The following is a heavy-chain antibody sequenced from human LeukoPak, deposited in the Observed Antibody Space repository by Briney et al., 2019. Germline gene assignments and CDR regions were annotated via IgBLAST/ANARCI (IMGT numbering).Heavy chain of an antibody. CDR1: GFTFNSYA. V-gene: IGHV3-30-3*02. CDR2: ISYAGSNK. CDR3: AKTKVGTGLDALDI. D-gene: IGHD2-21*02. Sequence: GGSLRLSCAASGFTFNSYAMHWVRQAAGKGLEWVAIISYAGSNKIYADSVKGRFAISRDNSKNTLYLQMDSLRAEDTAVYYCAKTKVGTGLDALDIWGQGTMVTVSS. J-gene: IGHJ3*02.